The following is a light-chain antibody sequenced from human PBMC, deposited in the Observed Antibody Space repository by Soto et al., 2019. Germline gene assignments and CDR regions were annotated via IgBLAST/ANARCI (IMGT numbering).Light chain of an antibody. CDR2: QTS. J-gene: IGKJ2*01. V-gene: IGKV1-5*03. CDR3: QQYHSSPYT. Sequence: TQSPGTLSASPGDRVTITCRASRSINNWLAWYQQKPGKAPDLLIFQTSSLKSGVPSRFSGSGSETEFTLTISSLQPDDFAHYYCQQYHSSPYTFGQGTKLEIK. CDR1: RSINNW.